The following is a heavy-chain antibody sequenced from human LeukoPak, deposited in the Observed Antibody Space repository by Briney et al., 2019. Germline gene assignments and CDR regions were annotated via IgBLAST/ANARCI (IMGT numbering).Heavy chain of an antibody. Sequence: SETLSLTCTVSGASITSYYWSWIRQPPGKGLVWIGFIYNTGSTKYNPSLESRVTMSVDTSNSQLSLKLSSVTTADTAVYYCARDTGSITLVRGAIAGMDVWGQGTTVIVSS. CDR2: IYNTGST. J-gene: IGHJ6*02. CDR3: ARDTGSITLVRGAIAGMDV. CDR1: GASITSYY. V-gene: IGHV4-59*01. D-gene: IGHD3-10*01.